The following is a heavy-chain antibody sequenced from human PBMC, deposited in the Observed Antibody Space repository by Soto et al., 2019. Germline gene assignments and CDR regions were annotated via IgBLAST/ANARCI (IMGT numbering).Heavy chain of an antibody. V-gene: IGHV4-34*01. J-gene: IGHJ4*02. D-gene: IGHD6-19*01. CDR1: GGSFSGYY. CDR3: ARERTVAGNDY. CDR2: INHSGST. Sequence: SETLSLTCAVYGGSFSGYYWSWIRQPPGKGLEWIGEINHSGSTNYNPSLKSRVTISVDTSKNQFSLKLGSVTAADTAVYYCARERTVAGNDYWGQGTLVTSPQ.